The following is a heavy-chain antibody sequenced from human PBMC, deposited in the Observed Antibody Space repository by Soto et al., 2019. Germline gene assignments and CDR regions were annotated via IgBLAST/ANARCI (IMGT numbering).Heavy chain of an antibody. J-gene: IGHJ6*02. D-gene: IGHD5-12*01. V-gene: IGHV1-18*01. CDR2: ISPDNGNT. Sequence: ASVKVSCKASGYTFTIYGINWVRQAPGQGLEWMGWISPDNGNTNYAQKLQGRVTMTTDTSTSTAYMELRSLRSDDTAVYYCARALGYSGYAGIDVSGQRTTVTVSS. CDR1: GYTFTIYG. CDR3: ARALGYSGYAGIDV.